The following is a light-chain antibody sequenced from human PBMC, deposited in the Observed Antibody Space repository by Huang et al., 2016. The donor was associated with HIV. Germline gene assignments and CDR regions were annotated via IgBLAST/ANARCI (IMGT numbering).Light chain of an antibody. CDR3: QQYNKWPPEYT. J-gene: IGKJ2*01. CDR2: AAS. Sequence: VMMSQSPATLAASPGERVPLSCGASQSVNTNLAWYQQKHGQPPRLLIYAASTRATGVPARFAGSGSGTEFTLTIDSLQSDDFAVYYCQQYNKWPPEYTFGQGTRLEIK. CDR1: QSVNTN. V-gene: IGKV3-15*01.